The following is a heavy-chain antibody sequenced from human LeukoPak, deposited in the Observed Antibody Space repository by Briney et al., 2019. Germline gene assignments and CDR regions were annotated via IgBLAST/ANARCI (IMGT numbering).Heavy chain of an antibody. CDR3: ARGLPSSTRTYNWFDP. J-gene: IGHJ5*02. CDR1: QFTFNKYG. D-gene: IGHD2-2*01. Sequence: GGSLRLSCATSQFTFNKYGMHWVRQAPGKGLEWVAFIHYDGGNEYNGDSVKGRFTISRDNSKNTLYLQMNSLRPEDTAVYYCARGLPSSTRTYNWFDPWGPGTLVTVSS. V-gene: IGHV3-30*02. CDR2: IHYDGGNE.